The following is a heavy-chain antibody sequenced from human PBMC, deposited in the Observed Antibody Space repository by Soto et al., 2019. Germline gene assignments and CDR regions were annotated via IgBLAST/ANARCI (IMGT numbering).Heavy chain of an antibody. CDR3: ARWWSGSRQGIDP. J-gene: IGHJ5*02. V-gene: IGHV4-59*12. D-gene: IGHD3-3*01. Sequence: SETLSLTCTVSGGSISSYYWSWIRQPPGKGLEWIGYIYYSGSTYYNPSLKSRVTISVDTSKNQFSLKLSSVTAADTAVYYCARWWSGSRQGIDPWGQGTPVTVS. CDR2: IYYSGST. CDR1: GGSISSYY.